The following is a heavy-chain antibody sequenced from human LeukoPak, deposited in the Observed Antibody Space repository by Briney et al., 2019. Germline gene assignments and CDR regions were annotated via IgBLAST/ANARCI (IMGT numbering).Heavy chain of an antibody. Sequence: PGGSLRLSCAASGFTFSSYAMSWVRQAPGKGLEWVSAISGSGGSTYYADSVKGRLTISRDNSKNTLYLQMNSLRAEDTAVYYCAKDRQWLRVTTFDYWGQGTLVTVSS. CDR2: ISGSGGST. D-gene: IGHD6-19*01. CDR3: AKDRQWLRVTTFDY. CDR1: GFTFSSYA. J-gene: IGHJ4*02. V-gene: IGHV3-23*01.